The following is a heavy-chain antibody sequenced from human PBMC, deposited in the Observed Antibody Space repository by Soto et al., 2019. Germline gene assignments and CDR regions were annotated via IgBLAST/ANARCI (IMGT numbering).Heavy chain of an antibody. CDR2: ISYDGSNK. CDR1: GFTFSSFA. J-gene: IGHJ4*02. D-gene: IGHD2-15*01. Sequence: QVQLVESGGGVVQPGRSLRLSCAASGFTFSSFAMDWVRQAPGKGLEWVAVISYDGSNKYYADSVKGRFTISRDNSKNTLDLQMNSLRPEDTAVYYCASHVCSGGSCPIDYWGQGTLVTVSS. CDR3: ASHVCSGGSCPIDY. V-gene: IGHV3-30-3*01.